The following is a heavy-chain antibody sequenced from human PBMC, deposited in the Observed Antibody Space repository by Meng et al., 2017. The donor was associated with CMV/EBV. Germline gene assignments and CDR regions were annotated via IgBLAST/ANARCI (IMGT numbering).Heavy chain of an antibody. CDR1: GGTFSSYA. Sequence: SVKVSCKASGGTFSSYAISWVRQAPGQGLEWMGGIIPIFDTANYAQKFQGRVTITTDESTSTAYMELSSLRSEDTAVYYCATDPDIVVVPAAIGYYYYYGMDVWGQGTTVTVSS. J-gene: IGHJ6*02. V-gene: IGHV1-69*05. CDR2: IIPIFDTA. CDR3: ATDPDIVVVPAAIGYYYYYGMDV. D-gene: IGHD2-2*01.